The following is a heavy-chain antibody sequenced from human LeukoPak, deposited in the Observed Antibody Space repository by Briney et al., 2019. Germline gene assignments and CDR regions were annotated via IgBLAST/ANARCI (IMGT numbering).Heavy chain of an antibody. CDR2: ISGSSSAI. Sequence: GGSLRLSYAASGFTLSAYAMTWVRQAPGKGLEWVSYISGSSSAIYYTDSVKGRFTISRDNAEKSVYLQMNGLRAEDTAVYYCATYSGYDRIFDHWGQGTLVTVSS. J-gene: IGHJ4*02. CDR1: GFTLSAYA. D-gene: IGHD5-12*01. CDR3: ATYSGYDRIFDH. V-gene: IGHV3-48*01.